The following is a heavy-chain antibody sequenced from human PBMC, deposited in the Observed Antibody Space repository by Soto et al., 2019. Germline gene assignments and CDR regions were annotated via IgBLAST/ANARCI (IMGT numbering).Heavy chain of an antibody. Sequence: EEQLLESGAGLVQPGGSLRLSCAASGFSFSRYGMNWVRQAPGKGLEWVSGISGGGDSTYYADSVKGRFSSSRDKSKDTLCLQMNSLRAEDTAVFYCARGQDAYGNSHVWFGPWGQRTLASVSS. CDR1: GFSFSRYG. V-gene: IGHV3-23*01. J-gene: IGHJ5*02. CDR3: ARGQDAYGNSHVWFGP. D-gene: IGHD4-17*01. CDR2: ISGGGDST.